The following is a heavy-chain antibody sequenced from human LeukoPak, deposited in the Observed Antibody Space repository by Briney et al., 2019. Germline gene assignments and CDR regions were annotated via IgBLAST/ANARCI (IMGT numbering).Heavy chain of an antibody. CDR1: GFTFSSSA. CDR3: AKMGVSSGYYSDY. CDR2: ISDDGGTT. V-gene: IGHV3-23*01. D-gene: IGHD3-22*01. Sequence: GGSLRLSCAASGFTFSSSAMSWVRQAPGKGLEWVSTISDDGGTTYYADSVKGRFTISRDNSKNTLYLQMNSLRAEDTAIYYCAKMGVSSGYYSDYWGQGTLVTVSS. J-gene: IGHJ4*02.